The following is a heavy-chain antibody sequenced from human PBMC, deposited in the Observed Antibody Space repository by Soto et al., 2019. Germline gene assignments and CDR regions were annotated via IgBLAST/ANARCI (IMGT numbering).Heavy chain of an antibody. J-gene: IGHJ4*02. CDR1: GGTFSSYT. Sequence: QVQLVQSGAEVKKPGSSVKVSCKASGGTFSSYTISWVRQAPGQGLEWMGRIIPILGIANYAQKFQGRVTITAHQSTSTAYMELSSLRSEDTAVYYCARSSYGSGSYYIFDYWGQGNLATVSS. V-gene: IGHV1-69*02. CDR3: ARSSYGSGSYYIFDY. D-gene: IGHD3-10*01. CDR2: IIPILGIA.